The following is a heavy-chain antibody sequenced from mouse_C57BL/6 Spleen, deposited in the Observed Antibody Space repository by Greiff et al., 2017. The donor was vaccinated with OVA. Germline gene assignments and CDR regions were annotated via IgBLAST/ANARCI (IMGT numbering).Heavy chain of an antibody. Sequence: QVQLQQSGPELVKPGASVKISCKASGYAFSSSWMNWVKQRPGKGLERIGRIYPGDGDTNYNGKFKGKATLTADKSSSTAYMQLSSLTSEDSAVYFCARSYDTPSYAMDYWGQGTSVTVSS. CDR3: ARSYDTPSYAMDY. CDR1: GYAFSSSW. D-gene: IGHD2-12*01. V-gene: IGHV1-82*01. J-gene: IGHJ4*01. CDR2: IYPGDGDT.